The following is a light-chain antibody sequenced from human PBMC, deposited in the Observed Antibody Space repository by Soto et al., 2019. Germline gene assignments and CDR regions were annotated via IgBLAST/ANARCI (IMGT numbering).Light chain of an antibody. Sequence: EIVLTQSPGTLSLSPGERATLSCRASQSVSSSYLAWYQQKPGQAPRLRIYGASSRATGIPDRFSGSGSGTDFTLTISRLEPEAFAVYYCQQYGSSHLTFGPGTKVDIK. CDR2: GAS. CDR1: QSVSSSY. J-gene: IGKJ3*01. CDR3: QQYGSSHLT. V-gene: IGKV3-20*01.